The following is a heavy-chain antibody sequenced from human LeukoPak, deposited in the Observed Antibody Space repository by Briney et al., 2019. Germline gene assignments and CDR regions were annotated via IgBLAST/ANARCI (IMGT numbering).Heavy chain of an antibody. V-gene: IGHV1-18*01. J-gene: IGHJ4*02. Sequence: ASVKVSCKASGYSFTSYGISWVRHAPGQGLEWMGWINAYNGNTNYPQKLQGRVTMTTDTSTSTAYMELRSLRYDDTAVYYCARFLIPGGTDYWGQGTLVTVSS. CDR2: INAYNGNT. D-gene: IGHD3-16*01. CDR1: GYSFTSYG. CDR3: ARFLIPGGTDY.